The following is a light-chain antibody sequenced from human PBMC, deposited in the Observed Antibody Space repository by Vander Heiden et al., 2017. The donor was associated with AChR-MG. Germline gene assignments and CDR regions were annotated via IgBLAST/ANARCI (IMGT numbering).Light chain of an antibody. CDR1: QSISSW. Sequence: TQTTQSPSPPSASVGDSGTLTSRPSQSISSWLAWYQQKPGKAPKLLIYKASSLESGVPSRFSGSGSGTEFTLTISSLQPGDFATYYCQQDNSYSRTFGQGTKVEIK. CDR2: KAS. V-gene: IGKV1-5*03. J-gene: IGKJ1*01. CDR3: QQDNSYSRT.